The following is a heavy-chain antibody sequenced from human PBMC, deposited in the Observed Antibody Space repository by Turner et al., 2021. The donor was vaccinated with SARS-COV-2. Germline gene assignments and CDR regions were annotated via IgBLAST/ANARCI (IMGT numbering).Heavy chain of an antibody. CDR2: ISYDGSNK. D-gene: IGHD3-22*01. Sequence: QVQLVESGGGVVHAGRSLRLSCAASGFTFSSYGMHWVRQAPGKGLEWVAIISYDGSNKYYADSVKGRFTISRDNSKNTLYLQMNSLRAEDTAVYYCAKIVGVLDYWGQGTLVTVSS. J-gene: IGHJ4*02. V-gene: IGHV3-30*18. CDR3: AKIVGVLDY. CDR1: GFTFSSYG.